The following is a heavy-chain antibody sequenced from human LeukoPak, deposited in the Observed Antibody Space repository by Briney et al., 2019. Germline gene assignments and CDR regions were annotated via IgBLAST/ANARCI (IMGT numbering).Heavy chain of an antibody. D-gene: IGHD2-15*01. CDR2: IRGKPYGGTT. Sequence: PGGSLRLSCTASGFTFGDYYLNWVRQAPGKGLEWVGFIRGKPYGGTTEYAASVKGRFTISRDDSKNIAYLQMNSLKIEDTAVYYCARGGFDYWGQGTLVTVSS. CDR1: GFTFGDYY. V-gene: IGHV3-49*04. J-gene: IGHJ4*02. CDR3: ARGGFDY.